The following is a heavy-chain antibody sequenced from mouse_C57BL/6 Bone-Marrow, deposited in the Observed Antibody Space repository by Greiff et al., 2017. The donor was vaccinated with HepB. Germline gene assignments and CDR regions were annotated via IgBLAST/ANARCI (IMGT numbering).Heavy chain of an antibody. CDR1: GFNIKDDY. CDR2: IDPENGDT. CDR3: YYYGSSYDWYFDV. V-gene: IGHV14-4*01. Sequence: EVQGVESGAELVRPGASVKLSCTASGFNIKDDYMHWVKQRPEQGLEWIGWIDPENGDTEYASKFQGKATITADTSSNTAYLQLSSLTSEDTAVYYCYYYGSSYDWYFDVWGTGTTVTVSS. J-gene: IGHJ1*03. D-gene: IGHD1-1*01.